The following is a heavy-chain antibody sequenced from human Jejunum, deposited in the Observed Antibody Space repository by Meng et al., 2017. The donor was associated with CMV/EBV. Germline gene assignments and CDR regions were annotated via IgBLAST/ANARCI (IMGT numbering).Heavy chain of an antibody. CDR3: ARVGGAQHGDFDF. CDR2: INHSGST. J-gene: IGHJ4*02. Sequence: QLHLQQWGSGLLKPSETLSLTCTVYGESFSGYYWTWIRQPPGKGLEWIGEINHSGSTNYNPSLKSRVTILVDTSKRQFSLRLSFVTAADTAVYYCARVGGAQHGDFDFWGQGTLVTVSS. CDR1: GESFSGYY. D-gene: IGHD4-17*01. V-gene: IGHV4-34*01.